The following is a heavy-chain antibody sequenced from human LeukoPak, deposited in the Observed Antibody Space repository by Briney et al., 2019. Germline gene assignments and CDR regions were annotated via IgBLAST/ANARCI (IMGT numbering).Heavy chain of an antibody. V-gene: IGHV3-23*01. CDR3: VRRLAATSTLDS. J-gene: IGHJ4*02. D-gene: IGHD6-13*01. Sequence: GGSLRLSCAASGFTFSSYAMSWVRQAPGKGLEWVSAISGSGGSTYYADSVKGRFTISRDNSKNTLYLQMNSLRDEDTAVYYCVRRLAATSTLDSWGQGTLVTVSS. CDR2: ISGSGGST. CDR1: GFTFSSYA.